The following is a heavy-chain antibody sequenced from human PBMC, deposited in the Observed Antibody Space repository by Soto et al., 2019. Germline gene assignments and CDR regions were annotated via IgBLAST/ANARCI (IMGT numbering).Heavy chain of an antibody. CDR2: ISSSSSVI. J-gene: IGHJ6*03. CDR3: ATDLRWGSYWYYYRGE. Sequence: EVQLVESGGGLVQPGGSLRLSCATSGFILSGCAMNWVRQAPGKGLEWVSYISSSSSVIDYADSVKGRFTFSRDNTRNSLYLQMSRLRAEDTAVYYRATDLRWGSYWYYYRGECGKGTTVTVSS. V-gene: IGHV3-48*01. D-gene: IGHD3-22*01. CDR1: GFILSGCA.